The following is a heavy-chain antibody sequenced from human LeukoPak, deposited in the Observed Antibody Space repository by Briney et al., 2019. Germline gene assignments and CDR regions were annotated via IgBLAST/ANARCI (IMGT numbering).Heavy chain of an antibody. V-gene: IGHV3-7*01. CDR2: IKPDGREK. Sequence: PGGSLRLSCAASGFTISIYWMIWVRHAPGKGLECVANIKPDGREKNYVDSVKGRFTVSRDNSRNSLFLQMNNLRAEDTAVYYCASGQGWHFDLWGRGTLVTVSS. CDR3: ASGQGWHFDL. J-gene: IGHJ2*01. CDR1: GFTISIYW.